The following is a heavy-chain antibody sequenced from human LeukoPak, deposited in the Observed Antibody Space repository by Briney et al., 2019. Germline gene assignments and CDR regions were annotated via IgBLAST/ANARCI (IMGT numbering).Heavy chain of an antibody. D-gene: IGHD2-2*01. J-gene: IGHJ4*02. CDR3: ARERSVPDY. Sequence: PGRSLRLSCTASGFTFSSYAMHWVRQAPGKGLEWVAVISYDGSNKYYADSVKGRFTISRDNSKNTLYLQMNSLRAEDTAVYYCARERSVPDYWGQGTLVTVSS. V-gene: IGHV3-30-3*01. CDR2: ISYDGSNK. CDR1: GFTFSSYA.